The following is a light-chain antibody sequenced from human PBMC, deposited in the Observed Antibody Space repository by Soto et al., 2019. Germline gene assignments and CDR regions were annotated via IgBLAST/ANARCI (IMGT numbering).Light chain of an antibody. V-gene: IGKV3D-15*03. CDR1: ESLFGF. Sequence: EIVLTQSPATLYVSPGDRVTLSCRASESLFGFLAWYQQKPGQSPRLLIYCGSNRATGIPARFSGSGSATDFTLADSILQSEDFAVYVCQSYNDCPFAYGLGTKLEI. CDR3: QSYNDCPFA. J-gene: IGKJ2*01. CDR2: CGS.